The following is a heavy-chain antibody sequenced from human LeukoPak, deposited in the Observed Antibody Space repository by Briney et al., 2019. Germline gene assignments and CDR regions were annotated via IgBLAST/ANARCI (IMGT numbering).Heavy chain of an antibody. J-gene: IGHJ4*02. D-gene: IGHD3-16*01. CDR1: GFTFSSYA. V-gene: IGHV3-23*01. CDR3: AKVRAPLWGKDY. CDR2: ITGSGGST. Sequence: PGGSLRLSCAASGFTFSSYAMSWVRKAPGKGLQWVSAITGSGGSTYYADSVKGRFTISRDNSKNTLYLQMNSLRAEDTAVYYCAKVRAPLWGKDYWGQGTLVTVSS.